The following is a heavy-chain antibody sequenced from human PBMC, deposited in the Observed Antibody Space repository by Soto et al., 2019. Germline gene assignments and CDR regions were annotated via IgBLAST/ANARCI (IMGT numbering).Heavy chain of an antibody. D-gene: IGHD3-16*01. CDR3: ARGRGVFVDY. Sequence: ASVKVSCKASGYTFTSYGIHWVRQAPGQRLEWMGWINAANGDTKYSPKFQGRVTMTRNTSISTAYMELSSLRSEDTAVYYCARGRGVFVDYWGQGTLVTVSS. CDR2: INAANGDT. CDR1: GYTFTSYG. J-gene: IGHJ4*02. V-gene: IGHV1-3*01.